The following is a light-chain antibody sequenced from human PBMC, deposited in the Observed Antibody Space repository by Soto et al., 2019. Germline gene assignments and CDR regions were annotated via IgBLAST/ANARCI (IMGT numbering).Light chain of an antibody. Sequence: DIQMTQSPSSLSASVGDRVTITCRASQSISSYLNWYQQKPGKAPKLLIYAASSLQSGVPSRFSGSGSGTDFTLTISRLQPEDFATYYCQQSYSTPPVTVGPGTKVDIK. V-gene: IGKV1-39*01. CDR1: QSISSY. J-gene: IGKJ3*01. CDR2: AAS. CDR3: QQSYSTPPVT.